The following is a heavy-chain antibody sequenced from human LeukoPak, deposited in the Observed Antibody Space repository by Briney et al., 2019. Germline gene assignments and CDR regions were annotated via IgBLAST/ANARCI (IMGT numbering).Heavy chain of an antibody. D-gene: IGHD2-15*01. J-gene: IGHJ6*03. CDR3: ARVHCSGGSCYSGGGFEYYYYYMDV. Sequence: ASVKVSCKASGGTFSSYAISWVRQAPGQGLEWMGGIIPIFGTANYAQKFQGRVTITADKSTSTAYMELSSLRSEDTAVYYCARVHCSGGSCYSGGGFEYYYYYMDVWGKGTTVTVSS. CDR2: IIPIFGTA. V-gene: IGHV1-69*06. CDR1: GGTFSSYA.